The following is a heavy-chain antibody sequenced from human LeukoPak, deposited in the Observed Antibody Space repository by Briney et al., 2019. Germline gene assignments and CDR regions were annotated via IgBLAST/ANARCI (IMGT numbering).Heavy chain of an antibody. CDR3: ARSKAHLSTSWYGSWFDP. Sequence: PSETLSLTCTVSGYSVSSGYYWGWIRQPPGKGLEWIASIYHSGDTYYNPSLRSRVTISLDTSKNQLSLKLSSVTAADTAVYYCARSKAHLSTSWYGSWFDPWGQGTLVTFSS. D-gene: IGHD2-2*01. J-gene: IGHJ5*02. CDR2: IYHSGDT. V-gene: IGHV4-38-2*02. CDR1: GYSVSSGYY.